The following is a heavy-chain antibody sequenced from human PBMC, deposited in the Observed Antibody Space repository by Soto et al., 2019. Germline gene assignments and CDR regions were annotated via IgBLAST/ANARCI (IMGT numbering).Heavy chain of an antibody. J-gene: IGHJ4*02. D-gene: IGHD3-3*01. CDR1: GGSISSGDYY. CDR2: IYYSGST. V-gene: IGHV4-30-4*01. CDR3: ANSFFWSGSQYYFDY. Sequence: PSETLSLTCTVSGGSISSGDYYWSWIRQPPGKGLEWIGYIYYSGSTYYNPSLKSRVTISVDTSKNQFSLKLSSVTAADTAVYYCANSFFWSGSQYYFDYWGQGTLVTVSS.